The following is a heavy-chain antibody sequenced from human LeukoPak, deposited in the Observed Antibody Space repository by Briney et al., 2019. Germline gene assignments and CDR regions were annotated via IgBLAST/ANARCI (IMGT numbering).Heavy chain of an antibody. CDR3: ARIFPSRSVTTQRDYNWFDP. J-gene: IGHJ5*02. D-gene: IGHD4-17*01. Sequence: SETLSLTCTVSGGSISSSSYYWAWIRQPPGKGLEWIGSIYYTGSTYYNPSLKSRVTISVDTSKNQFSLKLSSVTAADTAVYYCARIFPSRSVTTQRDYNWFDPWGQGTLVTVSS. CDR1: GGSISSSSYY. V-gene: IGHV4-39*07. CDR2: IYYTGST.